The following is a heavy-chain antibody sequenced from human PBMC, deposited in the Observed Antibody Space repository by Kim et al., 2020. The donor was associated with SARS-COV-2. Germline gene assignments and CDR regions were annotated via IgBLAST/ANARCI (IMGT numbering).Heavy chain of an antibody. J-gene: IGHJ4*02. Sequence: SVKVSCKASGYTFTSYAMHWVRQAPGQRLEWMGWINAGNGNTKYSQKFQGRVTITRDTSASTAYMELSSLRSEDTAVYYCARDLAVAVHGDFDYWGQGTLVTVSS. V-gene: IGHV1-3*01. CDR3: ARDLAVAVHGDFDY. D-gene: IGHD6-19*01. CDR2: INAGNGNT. CDR1: GYTFTSYA.